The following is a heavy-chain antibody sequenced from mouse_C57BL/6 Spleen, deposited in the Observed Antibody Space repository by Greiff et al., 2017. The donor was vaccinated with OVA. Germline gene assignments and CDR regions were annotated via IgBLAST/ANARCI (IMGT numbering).Heavy chain of an antibody. D-gene: IGHD1-1*02. CDR1: GYTFTDYE. CDR3: TRYRGGAMDY. J-gene: IGHJ4*01. V-gene: IGHV1-15*01. Sequence: QVQLQQSGAELVRPGASVTLSCKASGYTFTDYEMHWVKQTPVHGLEWIGAIDPETGGTAYNQKFKGKAILTADKSSSTAYMELRSLTSEDSTVYYCTRYRGGAMDYWGQGTSVTVSS. CDR2: IDPETGGT.